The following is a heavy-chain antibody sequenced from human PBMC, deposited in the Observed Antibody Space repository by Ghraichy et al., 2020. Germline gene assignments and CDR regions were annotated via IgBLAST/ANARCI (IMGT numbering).Heavy chain of an antibody. CDR1: GFTFSNFV. Sequence: GGSLRLSCAASGFTFSNFVMTWVRQAPGKGLEWVSAIRGSGGKTDYADSVKGRFTISRDNSKNTLYLQMNSLRAEDTAVYYCAKDRFGSVADAFDIWGQGKMVTFSS. J-gene: IGHJ3*02. V-gene: IGHV3-23*01. D-gene: IGHD3-16*01. CDR3: AKDRFGSVADAFDI. CDR2: IRGSGGKT.